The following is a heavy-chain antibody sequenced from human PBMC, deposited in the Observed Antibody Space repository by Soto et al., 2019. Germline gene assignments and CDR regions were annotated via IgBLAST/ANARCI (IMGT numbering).Heavy chain of an antibody. J-gene: IGHJ4*02. V-gene: IGHV3-30*03. Sequence: GGSLRLSCAASGFTFSSYGMHWVRQAPGKGLEWVAVISYDGSNKYYADSVKGRFTISRDNSKDTLYLQMNSLRAEDTAVYYCATLGYCSGGSCDNVDYWGQGTLVTVSS. D-gene: IGHD2-15*01. CDR1: GFTFSSYG. CDR2: ISYDGSNK. CDR3: ATLGYCSGGSCDNVDY.